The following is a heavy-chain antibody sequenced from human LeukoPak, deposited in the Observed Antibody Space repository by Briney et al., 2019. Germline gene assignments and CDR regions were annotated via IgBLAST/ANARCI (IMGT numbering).Heavy chain of an antibody. V-gene: IGHV3-53*01. CDR1: GFAVSSNH. CDR2: IFNGGST. Sequence: PGGSLRLSCAASGFAVSSNHMNRVRQAPGKGLEWVSVIFNGGSTYYADSVKGRFTISRDNSKNTLYLQMNSLRAEDTAVYYCATSIVGLTYDEHFQHWGQGTLVTVSS. J-gene: IGHJ1*01. CDR3: ATSIVGLTYDEHFQH. D-gene: IGHD1-26*01.